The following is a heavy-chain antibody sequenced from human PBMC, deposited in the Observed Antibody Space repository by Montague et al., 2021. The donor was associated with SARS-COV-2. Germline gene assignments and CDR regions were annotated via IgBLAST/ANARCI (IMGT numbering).Heavy chain of an antibody. CDR3: ARQITMVREPFDS. CDR2: IYYYGSV. Sequence: SETLSLTCTVSGGSISSGGYYWSWIRQYPGKGLEWIGNIYYYGSVNYNLSLKSRLSISLDTSKNQLSLTLTSVTAADTATYYCARQITMVREPFDSWGQGTLVLVSS. CDR1: GGSISSGGYY. J-gene: IGHJ4*02. D-gene: IGHD3-10*01. V-gene: IGHV4-61*08.